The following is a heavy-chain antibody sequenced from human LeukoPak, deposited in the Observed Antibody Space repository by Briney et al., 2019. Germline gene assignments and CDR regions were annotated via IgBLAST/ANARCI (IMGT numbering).Heavy chain of an antibody. CDR1: GFTVSSNY. Sequence: KAGGSLRLSCAASGFTVSSNYMSWVRQPPGKGLEWIGEINHNGSTNYNPSLKSRVTISVDTSKNQFSLKLSSVTAADTAVYYCARRRYYGSPYYYYMDVWGKGTTVTISS. CDR3: ARRRYYGSPYYYYMDV. CDR2: INHNGST. J-gene: IGHJ6*03. V-gene: IGHV4-34*01. D-gene: IGHD3-10*01.